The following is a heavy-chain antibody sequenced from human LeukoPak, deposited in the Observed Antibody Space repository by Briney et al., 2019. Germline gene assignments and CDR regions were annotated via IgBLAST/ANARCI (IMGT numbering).Heavy chain of an antibody. Sequence: SETLSLTCAVYGGSFSGYYWSWIRQPLGKGLEWIGEINHSGSTNYNPSLKSRVTISVDTSKNQFSLKLSSVTAADTAVYYCARGVLGWSGLSHFNYYYYYYMDVWGKGTTVTVSS. CDR2: INHSGST. J-gene: IGHJ6*03. V-gene: IGHV4-34*01. CDR1: GGSFSGYY. D-gene: IGHD1-26*01. CDR3: ARGVLGWSGLSHFNYYYYYYMDV.